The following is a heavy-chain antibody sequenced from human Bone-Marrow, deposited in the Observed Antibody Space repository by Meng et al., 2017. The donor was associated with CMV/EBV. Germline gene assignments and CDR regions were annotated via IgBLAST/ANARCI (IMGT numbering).Heavy chain of an antibody. D-gene: IGHD6-13*01. Sequence: GGSLRLSCAASGFTFSNAWMSWVRQAPGKGLEWVGRIKSKTDGGTTDYAAPVKGRFTISRDDSKNTLYLQMNSLKTEDTAVYYCTTFEKGGYSSSWYSPDFDYWGQGTLVTVSS. CDR3: TTFEKGGYSSSWYSPDFDY. CDR2: IKSKTDGGTT. V-gene: IGHV3-15*01. CDR1: GFTFSNAW. J-gene: IGHJ4*02.